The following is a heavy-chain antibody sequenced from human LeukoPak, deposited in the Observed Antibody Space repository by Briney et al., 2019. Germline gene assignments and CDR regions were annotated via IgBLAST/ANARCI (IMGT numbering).Heavy chain of an antibody. Sequence: GESLRLSCAASGFAFRTYAMSWVRQAPGKGLEGVSAISGSGDKTFYAESVRGRFTISRDNSRNTLYLQMNSLRAEDTAVYYCAKDLNYGFDSWGQGTMVTV. CDR1: GFAFRTYA. D-gene: IGHD3-10*01. CDR2: ISGSGDKT. V-gene: IGHV3-23*01. CDR3: AKDLNYGFDS. J-gene: IGHJ4*02.